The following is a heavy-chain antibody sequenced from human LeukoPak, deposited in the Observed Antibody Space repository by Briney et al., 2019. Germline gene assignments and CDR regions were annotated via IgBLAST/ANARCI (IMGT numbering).Heavy chain of an antibody. CDR2: IHPSGTA. CDR1: GGSISSYY. J-gene: IGHJ4*02. D-gene: IGHD6-19*01. CDR3: ARETEVPGGRSWDF. V-gene: IGHV4-4*07. Sequence: SETLSLTCTVSGGSISSYYWTWIRQPAGKGLEWIGRIHPSGTANHNPSLKSRVIMSLDMSNNQFSLKVRSVTAADTAVYYCARETEVPGGRSWDFWGQGTLVTVSS.